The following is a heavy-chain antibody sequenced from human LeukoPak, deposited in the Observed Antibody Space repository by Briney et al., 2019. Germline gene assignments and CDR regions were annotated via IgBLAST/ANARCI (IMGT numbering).Heavy chain of an antibody. Sequence: SETLSLTCTVSGGSFSRYYWTWIRQPPGKGLEWIGDIHYSGSTNYNPSPKSRVTISIDTSKNQFSLRLSSVTALDTAVYYCVRVSGATITTYYGMDVWGQGTTVTVS. CDR2: IHYSGST. CDR1: GGSFSRYY. CDR3: VRVSGATITTYYGMDV. J-gene: IGHJ6*02. D-gene: IGHD5-12*01. V-gene: IGHV4-59*01.